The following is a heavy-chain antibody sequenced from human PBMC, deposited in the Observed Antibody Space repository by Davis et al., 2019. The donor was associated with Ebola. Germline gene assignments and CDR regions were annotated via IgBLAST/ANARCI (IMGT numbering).Heavy chain of an antibody. J-gene: IGHJ6*04. D-gene: IGHD3-3*01. Sequence: GGSLRLSCAASGFAFSVYYMDWVRLTPGKGLEWVGLSRNKENRYSTEYAASVKGRFTISRDDSKNLLYLEMNSLRTEDTAVYYCAKSGLSFGVVKYHYGMDGWGKGTTVTVSS. CDR1: GFAFSVYY. CDR3: AKSGLSFGVVKYHYGMDG. V-gene: IGHV3-72*01. CDR2: SRNKENRYST.